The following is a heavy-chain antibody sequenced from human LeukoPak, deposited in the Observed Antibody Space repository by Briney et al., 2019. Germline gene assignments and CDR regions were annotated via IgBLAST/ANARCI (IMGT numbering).Heavy chain of an antibody. D-gene: IGHD5-18*01. CDR3: AKFQLQLWFQPIHYYYGMDV. CDR1: GFTFSSYA. V-gene: IGHV3-23*01. J-gene: IGHJ6*02. Sequence: PGGSLRLSCAASGFTFSSYAMRWVRQAPGKGLEWVSAISGSGGSTYYADSVKGGFTISRDNSKNTLYLQMNSLRAEDTAVYYCAKFQLQLWFQPIHYYYGMDVWGQGTTVTVSS. CDR2: ISGSGGST.